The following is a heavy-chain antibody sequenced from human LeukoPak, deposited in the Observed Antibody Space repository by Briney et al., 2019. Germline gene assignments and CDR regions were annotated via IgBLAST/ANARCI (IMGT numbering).Heavy chain of an antibody. CDR1: GVSISSYY. CDR3: ARGGSSGYPSWAFDI. J-gene: IGHJ3*02. V-gene: IGHV4-59*01. D-gene: IGHD3-22*01. Sequence: SETPSLTCTVSGVSISSYYWNWIRQPPGKGLEWIGYIYYSGSTNYNPSLKSRVTISVDTSKNQFSLKLYSVTAADTAVYYCARGGSSGYPSWAFDIWGQGTMVTVS. CDR2: IYYSGST.